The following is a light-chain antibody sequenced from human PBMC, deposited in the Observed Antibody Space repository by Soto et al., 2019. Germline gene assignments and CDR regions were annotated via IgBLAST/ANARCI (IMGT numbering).Light chain of an antibody. CDR3: CSYGGNFYV. Sequence: QSALTQPRSVSGYPGQSVTISCTGTSGDAGGYDFVSWYQHHPGKVPKLMIFDVSKRPSGVPDRFSGSKSGSTASLTISGLQAEDKADYYCCSYGGNFYVVGTGTKVTVL. V-gene: IGLV2-11*01. J-gene: IGLJ1*01. CDR1: SGDAGGYDF. CDR2: DVS.